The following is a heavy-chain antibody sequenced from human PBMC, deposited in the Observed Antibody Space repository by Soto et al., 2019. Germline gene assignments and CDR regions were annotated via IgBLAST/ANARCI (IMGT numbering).Heavy chain of an antibody. CDR3: ARDQSYYDDWPPPPYYYYGMDV. D-gene: IGHD3-10*01. J-gene: IGHJ6*02. CDR2: INAGNGNT. CDR1: GYTFTGYA. V-gene: IGHV1-3*01. Sequence: AASVKVSCKASGYTFTGYAMHWVRQAPGQRLEWMGWINAGNGNTKYSQKFQGRVTITRDTSASTAYMELSSLRSEDTAVYYCARDQSYYDDWPPPPYYYYGMDVWGQGTTVTVSS.